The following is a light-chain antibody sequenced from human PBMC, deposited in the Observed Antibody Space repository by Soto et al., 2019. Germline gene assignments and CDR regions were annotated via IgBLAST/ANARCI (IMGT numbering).Light chain of an antibody. J-gene: IGKJ1*01. Sequence: EIVLTQSPGTLSLSPGERATLSCGASQSVTSNYLAWYQQRPGQAPRLLIFGASIRVKGIPDRFIGSGSGTDFTLTISRLEPEDFAVYYCQHYVTSLTTFGQGTKVDI. V-gene: IGKV3-20*01. CDR1: QSVTSNY. CDR2: GAS. CDR3: QHYVTSLTT.